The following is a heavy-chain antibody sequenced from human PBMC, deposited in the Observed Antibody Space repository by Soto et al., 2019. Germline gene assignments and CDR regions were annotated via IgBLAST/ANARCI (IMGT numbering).Heavy chain of an antibody. D-gene: IGHD6-19*01. Sequence: QVQLQESGPGLVKPSETLSLTCTVSGGSISSYYWSWIRQPPGKGLEWIGYIYYSGSTNYNPSLKSRVTISVDTSKNQFSQKLSTVTAADTAVYYWAREGGWYGQYYFDDWGQGTLVTVSS. J-gene: IGHJ4*02. CDR3: AREGGWYGQYYFDD. V-gene: IGHV4-59*01. CDR2: IYYSGST. CDR1: GGSISSYY.